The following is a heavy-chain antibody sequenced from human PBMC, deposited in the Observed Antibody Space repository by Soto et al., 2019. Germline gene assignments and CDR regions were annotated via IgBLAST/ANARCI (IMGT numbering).Heavy chain of an antibody. D-gene: IGHD2-2*01. Sequence: SETLSLTCAVYGGSFSGYYWSWIRQPPGKGLEWIGEINHSGSTNYNPSLKSRVTISVDTSKNQFSLKLGSVTAADTAVYYCARGVVPAATTTKDWFDPWGQGTLVTVSS. CDR1: GGSFSGYY. J-gene: IGHJ5*02. V-gene: IGHV4-34*01. CDR3: ARGVVPAATTTKDWFDP. CDR2: INHSGST.